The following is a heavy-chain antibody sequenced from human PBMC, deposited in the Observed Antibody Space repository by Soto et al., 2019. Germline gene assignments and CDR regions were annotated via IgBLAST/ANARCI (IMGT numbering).Heavy chain of an antibody. CDR1: GYSFTSYW. D-gene: IGHD2-2*01. CDR2: IYPGDSDT. CDR3: ARQNQLPMGSIYYYYGMDV. V-gene: IGHV5-51*01. J-gene: IGHJ6*02. Sequence: EVQLVQSGAEVKKPGESLKISCKGSGYSFTSYWIGWVRQMPGKGLEWMGIIYPGDSDTRYSPSFQGQVTISADKSISTAYLQWSSLKASDTAMYYCARQNQLPMGSIYYYYGMDVWGQGTTVTVSS.